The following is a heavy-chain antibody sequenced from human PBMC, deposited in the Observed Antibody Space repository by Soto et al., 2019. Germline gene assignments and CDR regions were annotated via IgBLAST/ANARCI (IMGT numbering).Heavy chain of an antibody. D-gene: IGHD3-16*01. V-gene: IGHV1-18*01. CDR1: GYMFTRYG. CDR2: ISLNNGKT. CDR3: ARHTDDVHYIWGSDYYRMDV. J-gene: IGHJ6*02. Sequence: ASVKVSCKAIGYMFTRYGITWVRQAPGQGLEWMGWISLNNGKTNYAQNFQGRVTMTTDTSTDTAYMELRSLRSDDTAVYYCARHTDDVHYIWGSDYYRMDVWGQGSTVTVSS.